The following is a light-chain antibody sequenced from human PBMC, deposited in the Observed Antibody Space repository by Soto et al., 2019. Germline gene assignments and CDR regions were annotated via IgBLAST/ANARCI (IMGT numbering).Light chain of an antibody. Sequence: QPVLTQSPSASASLGGSVKLTCTLNSDHSNYAIAWHQLQPEKGPRYLMKVNSDGSHNKGDGIPDRFSGSSSGAERHLTISSLQSEDEADYYCQTWGTGAGALFGGGTKVTVL. V-gene: IGLV4-69*01. J-gene: IGLJ2*01. CDR1: SDHSNYA. CDR3: QTWGTGAGAL. CDR2: VNSDGSH.